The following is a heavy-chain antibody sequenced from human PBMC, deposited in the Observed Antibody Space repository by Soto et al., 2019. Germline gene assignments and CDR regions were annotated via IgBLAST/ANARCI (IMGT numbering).Heavy chain of an antibody. J-gene: IGHJ2*01. Sequence: EEQLLESGGGLIQPGGSLRLACAASGFTFSSYAMTWVRQAPGKGLEWVSSISFSDGGTYYADSVKGLLTISRDNSKNTLFQQMNSLRVEDTAVYYCVKDDRMLVRRYFDLWGRGTLVTVSS. V-gene: IGHV3-23*01. CDR1: GFTFSSYA. D-gene: IGHD2-15*01. CDR2: ISFSDGGT. CDR3: VKDDRMLVRRYFDL.